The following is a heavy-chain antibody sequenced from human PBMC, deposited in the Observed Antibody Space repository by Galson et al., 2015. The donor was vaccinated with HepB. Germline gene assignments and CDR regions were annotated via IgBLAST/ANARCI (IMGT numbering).Heavy chain of an antibody. D-gene: IGHD1-26*01. V-gene: IGHV3-30*03. CDR1: GFILRSYG. CDR3: ARDPIVGVTHYYYGMDV. J-gene: IGHJ6*02. Sequence: SLRLSCAASGFILRSYGIHWVRQAPGKGLEWVAVISYDTTNKYYADSVKGRFSISRDNSKNTVYLEVSSLRPDDTGVYFCARDPIVGVTHYYYGMDVWGQGTTVTVSS. CDR2: ISYDTTNK.